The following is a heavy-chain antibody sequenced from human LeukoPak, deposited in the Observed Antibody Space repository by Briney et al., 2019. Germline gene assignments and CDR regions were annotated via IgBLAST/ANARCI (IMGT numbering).Heavy chain of an antibody. D-gene: IGHD4-17*01. V-gene: IGHV4-38-2*02. CDR3: ARVHRDYGDYTVWFDP. Sequence: SETLSLTCSVSGYSFTSGHYWGWIRQPPGKGLEWIANIYHTGSAHYNPSLKSRVTISVDTSKNQFSLKLSSVTAADTAVYYCARVHRDYGDYTVWFDPWGQGTLVTVSS. J-gene: IGHJ5*02. CDR1: GYSFTSGHY. CDR2: IYHTGSA.